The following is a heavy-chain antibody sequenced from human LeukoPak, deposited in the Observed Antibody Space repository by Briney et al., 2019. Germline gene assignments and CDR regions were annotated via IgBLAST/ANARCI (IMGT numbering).Heavy chain of an antibody. CDR1: GGTFSSYA. CDR3: ASQTREQQLVHSGNYYFDY. Sequence: SSVKVSCKASGGTFSSYAISWVRQAPGQGLEWMGGIIPIFGRANYAQKFQGRGTITAEKSTTTAYMELSNLRSEDTAVYYCASQTREQQLVHSGNYYFDYWGQGTLVTVSS. J-gene: IGHJ4*02. CDR2: IIPIFGRA. V-gene: IGHV1-69*06. D-gene: IGHD6-13*01.